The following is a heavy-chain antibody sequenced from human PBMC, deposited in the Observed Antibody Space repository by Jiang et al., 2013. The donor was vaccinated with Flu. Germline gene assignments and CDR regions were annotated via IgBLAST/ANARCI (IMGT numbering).Heavy chain of an antibody. CDR2: ISTYNDNT. D-gene: IGHD5-18*01. J-gene: IGHJ4*02. CDR3: ASPFWGYSYGLD. CDR1: GYTFRNYG. V-gene: IGHV1-18*01. Sequence: SGAEVKKPGASVKVSCKASGYTFRNYGISWVRQAPGQGLEWMGWISTYNDNTNYAQKLQGRVTMTTDTSTSTAYMELRSLRSDDTAVYYCASPFWGYSYGLDWGQGTLVTVSS.